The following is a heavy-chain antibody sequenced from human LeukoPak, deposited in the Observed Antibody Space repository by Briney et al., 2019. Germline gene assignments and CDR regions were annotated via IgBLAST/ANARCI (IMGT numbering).Heavy chain of an antibody. CDR1: GFTFSSYW. J-gene: IGHJ4*02. CDR3: ARGGYYDFWSGYYPYFDY. D-gene: IGHD3-3*01. CDR2: INHSGST. V-gene: IGHV4-34*01. Sequence: LGLSCAASGFTFSSYWMSWVRQPPGKGLEWIGEINHSGSTNYNPSLKSRVTISVDTSKNQFSLKLSSVTAADTAVYYCARGGYYDFWSGYYPYFDYWGQGTLVTVSS.